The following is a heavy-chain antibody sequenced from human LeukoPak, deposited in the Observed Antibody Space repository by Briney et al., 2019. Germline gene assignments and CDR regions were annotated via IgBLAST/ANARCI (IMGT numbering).Heavy chain of an antibody. CDR1: GYTFTSYD. CDR2: ISAYNGNT. Sequence: ASVKVSCKASGYTFTSYDINWVRQAPGQGLEWMGWISAYNGNTNYAQKLQGRVTMTTDTSTSTAYMELRSLRSDDTAVYYCARAWPGYCSSTSCHPGTYWGQGTLVTVSS. V-gene: IGHV1-18*01. D-gene: IGHD2-2*01. J-gene: IGHJ4*02. CDR3: ARAWPGYCSSTSCHPGTY.